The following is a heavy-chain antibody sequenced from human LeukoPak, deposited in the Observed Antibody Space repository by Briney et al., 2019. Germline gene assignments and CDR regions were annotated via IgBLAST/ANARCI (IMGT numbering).Heavy chain of an antibody. J-gene: IGHJ4*02. CDR2: IFFGGST. Sequence: PSETLSLTCTVSGGSISGSTYYWGWIRQPPGKGLEWIGCIFFGGSTFYNPSLVSRGTISVDTSKNQFSLKLRSVTAADTALYYCVCLAVDTPMAREKRVLDHWGQGTLVTVSS. D-gene: IGHD5-18*01. CDR3: VCLAVDTPMAREKRVLDH. CDR1: GGSISGSTYY. V-gene: IGHV4-39*01.